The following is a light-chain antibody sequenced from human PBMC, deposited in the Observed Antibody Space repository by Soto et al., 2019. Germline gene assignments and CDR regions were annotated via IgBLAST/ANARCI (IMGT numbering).Light chain of an antibody. CDR2: GAT. J-gene: IGKJ1*01. V-gene: IGKV1-17*03. CDR1: QDITNY. Sequence: IQMTQSPSAVSASVGDRVPITCRTSQDITNYLVWFQQKPGKVPERLIYGATNLQSGVPSRFSGSGSGTEFTLTISSLQPEDFATYYCLQHNRYPWTFGQGTKVDIK. CDR3: LQHNRYPWT.